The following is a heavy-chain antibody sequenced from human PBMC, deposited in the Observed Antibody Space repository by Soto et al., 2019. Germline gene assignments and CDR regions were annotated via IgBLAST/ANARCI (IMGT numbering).Heavy chain of an antibody. V-gene: IGHV3-33*01. CDR1: GFTFSSYG. CDR2: IWYDGSNK. D-gene: IGHD3-10*01. J-gene: IGHJ6*02. CDR3: ARDLWFGEQQYYYYGMDV. Sequence: GGSLRLSCAASGFTFSSYGMHWVRQAPGKGLEWVAVIWYDGSNKYYADSVKGRFTISRDNSKNTLYLQMNSLRAEDTAVYYCARDLWFGEQQYYYYGMDVWGQGTTVTVSS.